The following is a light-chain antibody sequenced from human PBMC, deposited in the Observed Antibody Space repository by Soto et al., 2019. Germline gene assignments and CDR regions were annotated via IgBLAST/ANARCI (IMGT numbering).Light chain of an antibody. CDR1: SSDVGGYNY. Sequence: QSVLTQPAPVSGSPGQSITISCTGTSSDVGGYNYVSWYQQHPGKAPKLMIYEVSNRPSGVSNRFSGSKSGNTASLTISGLQAEDEADYSCSSYTSSSTYVFGTGTKVTVL. CDR3: SSYTSSSTYV. CDR2: EVS. V-gene: IGLV2-14*01. J-gene: IGLJ1*01.